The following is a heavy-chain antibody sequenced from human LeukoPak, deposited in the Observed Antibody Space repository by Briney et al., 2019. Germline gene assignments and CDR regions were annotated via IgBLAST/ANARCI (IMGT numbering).Heavy chain of an antibody. CDR2: ISDSGGST. CDR3: AKRGTVTTFGHCDY. CDR1: GFTFSNYA. V-gene: IGHV3-23*01. Sequence: GGSLRLSCAASGFTFSNYATSWVRQAPGKGLEWVSTISDSGGSTYYADSVKGRFTISRDNSKNTLYLQMNSLRAEDTAVYYCAKRGTVTTFGHCDYWGQGTLVTVSS. D-gene: IGHD4-17*01. J-gene: IGHJ4*02.